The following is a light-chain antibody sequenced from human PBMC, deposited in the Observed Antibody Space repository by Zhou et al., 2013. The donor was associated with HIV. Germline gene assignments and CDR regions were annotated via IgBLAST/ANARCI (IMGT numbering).Light chain of an antibody. CDR2: AAS. CDR1: QGIRNH. J-gene: IGKJ3*01. CDR3: QKYNSVPFT. V-gene: IGKV1-27*01. Sequence: DIQMTQSPTSLSASVGDRVTITCRASQGIRNHLAWYQQKPGKVPKLLIYAASTLQSGVPSRFSGSGFGTDFTLTISSLQPEDVATYYCQKYNSVPFTFGPGTKVDIK.